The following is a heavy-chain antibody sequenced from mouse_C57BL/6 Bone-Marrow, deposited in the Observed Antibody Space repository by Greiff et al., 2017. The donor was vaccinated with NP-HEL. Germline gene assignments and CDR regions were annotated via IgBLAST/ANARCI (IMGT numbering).Heavy chain of an antibody. CDR1: GYAFSSSW. CDR2: IYPGDGDT. J-gene: IGHJ2*01. D-gene: IGHD1-1*01. Sequence: QVQLQQSGPELVKPGASVKISCKASGYAFSSSWMNWVKQRPGKGLEWIGRIYPGDGDTNYNGKFKGKATLTADKSSSTAYMQLSSLTSEESAVYFCARSGDYYYFDYWGQGTTLTVSS. V-gene: IGHV1-82*01. CDR3: ARSGDYYYFDY.